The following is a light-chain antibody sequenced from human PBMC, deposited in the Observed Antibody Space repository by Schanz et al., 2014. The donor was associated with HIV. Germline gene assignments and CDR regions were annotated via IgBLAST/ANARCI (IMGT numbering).Light chain of an antibody. CDR3: ASWNVSLNGRV. CDR2: GNS. CDR1: SSNIGAGYD. V-gene: IGLV1-40*01. Sequence: QSVLTQPPSVSGAPGQRVTISCTGSSSNIGAGYDVHWYQQLPGTAPKLLIYGNSNRPSGVPDRFSGSKSGTSASLAISGLQSEDEADYYCASWNVSLNGRVFGGGTKLTV. J-gene: IGLJ3*02.